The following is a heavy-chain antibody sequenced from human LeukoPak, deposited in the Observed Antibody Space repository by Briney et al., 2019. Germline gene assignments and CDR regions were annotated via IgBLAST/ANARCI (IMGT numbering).Heavy chain of an antibody. CDR1: GFTFSSNA. CDR2: ISYDGSKT. D-gene: IGHD6-13*01. Sequence: GGSLRLSCSASGFTFSSNAMHGVRQAPGKGLEWVAVISYDGSKTYYADSVKDRFTISRDNAKNTMYLQMNSLRAEDTAVYYCAGYSSSWSSFDYWGQGTLVTVSS. CDR3: AGYSSSWSSFDY. V-gene: IGHV3-30-3*01. J-gene: IGHJ4*02.